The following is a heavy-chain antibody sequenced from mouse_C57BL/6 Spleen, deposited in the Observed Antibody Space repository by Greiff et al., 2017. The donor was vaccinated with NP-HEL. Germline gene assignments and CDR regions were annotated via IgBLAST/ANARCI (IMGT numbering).Heavy chain of an antibody. J-gene: IGHJ3*01. V-gene: IGHV1-82*01. Sequence: VKLLESGPELVKPGASVKISCKASGYAFSSSWMNWVKQRPGKGLEWIGRIYPGDGDTNYNGKFKGKATLTADKSSSTAYMHISSLTSEDSAVDFCARGGELLAYWGQGTLVTVSA. CDR3: ARGGELLAY. CDR1: GYAFSSSW. CDR2: IYPGDGDT.